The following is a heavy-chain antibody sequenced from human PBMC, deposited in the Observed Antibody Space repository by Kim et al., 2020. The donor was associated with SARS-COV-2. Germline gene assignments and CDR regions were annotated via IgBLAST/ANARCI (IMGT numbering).Heavy chain of an antibody. D-gene: IGHD1-7*01. CDR3: AKDGHTINKYELRPYFYYGLDV. V-gene: IGHV3-23*01. CDR1: GFIFGNYA. Sequence: GGSLRLSCEASGFIFGNYAMTWVRQAPGKGLEWVSGISGNAGSTYHADSVKGRFTISRDNDKNTLYLQMNSLRAEDTAVYYCAKDGHTINKYELRPYFYYGLDVWGQGTTVTVSS. CDR2: ISGNAGST. J-gene: IGHJ6*02.